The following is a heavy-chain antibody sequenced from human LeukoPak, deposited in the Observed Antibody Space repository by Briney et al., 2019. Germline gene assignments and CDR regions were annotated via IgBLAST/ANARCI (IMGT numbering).Heavy chain of an antibody. CDR3: ARKYGSGSYSNFDY. CDR2: INHSGST. V-gene: IGHV4-34*01. Sequence: SETLSLTCAVYGGSFSGYYWSWIRQPPGKGLEWIGEINHSGSTNYNPSLKSRVTISVDTSKNRFSLKLGSVTAADTAVYYCARKYGSGSYSNFDYWGQGTLVTVSS. J-gene: IGHJ4*02. CDR1: GGSFSGYY. D-gene: IGHD3-10*01.